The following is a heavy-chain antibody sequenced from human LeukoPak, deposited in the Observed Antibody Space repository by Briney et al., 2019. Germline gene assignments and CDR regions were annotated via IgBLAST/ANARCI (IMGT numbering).Heavy chain of an antibody. CDR3: AKVYSSSWYDYYYYYGMDV. Sequence: GGSLRPSCAASGFTFSSYAMSWVRQAPGKGLEWVSAISGSGGSTYYADSVKGRFTISRDNSKNTLYLQMNSLRAEDTAVYYCAKVYSSSWYDYYYYYGMDVWGQGTTVTVSS. V-gene: IGHV3-23*01. D-gene: IGHD6-13*01. CDR2: ISGSGGST. CDR1: GFTFSSYA. J-gene: IGHJ6*02.